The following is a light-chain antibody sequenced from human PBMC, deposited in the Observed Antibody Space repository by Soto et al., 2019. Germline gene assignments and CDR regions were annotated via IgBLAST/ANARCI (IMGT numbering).Light chain of an antibody. CDR1: QTISSW. CDR3: QHSKSYSEA. J-gene: IGKJ1*01. Sequence: DIKMTQSPSTLSGSVGARVTITCRASQTISSWLAWYQQKPGKAPKLLIYKASTLKSGVPSRFSGSGSGTEFTLTISRLPPDDFATYYCQHSKSYSEAFGQGTKVELK. CDR2: KAS. V-gene: IGKV1-5*03.